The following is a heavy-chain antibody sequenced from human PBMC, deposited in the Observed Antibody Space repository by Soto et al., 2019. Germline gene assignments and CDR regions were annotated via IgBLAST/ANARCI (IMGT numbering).Heavy chain of an antibody. CDR3: ARDRRYCSGGSCYPPADAFDI. Sequence: QVQLQESGPGLVKPSQTLSLTCTVSGGSISSGGYYWSWIRQHPGKGLEWIGYIYYSGSTYYNPSLKSRVTISVDTSKNQFSLKLSSVTAADSAVYYCARDRRYCSGGSCYPPADAFDIWGQGTMVTVSS. CDR1: GGSISSGGYY. CDR2: IYYSGST. D-gene: IGHD2-15*01. J-gene: IGHJ3*02. V-gene: IGHV4-31*03.